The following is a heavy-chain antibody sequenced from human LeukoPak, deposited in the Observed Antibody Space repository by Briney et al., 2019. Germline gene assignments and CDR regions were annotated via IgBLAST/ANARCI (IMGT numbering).Heavy chain of an antibody. D-gene: IGHD3-3*01. CDR1: GHTFTSYD. Sequence: ASVKVSCKASGHTFTSYDINWVRQATGQGLEWMGWMNPNSGNTGYAQKFQGRVTMTRNTSISTAYMELSSLRSEDTAVYYCARGRFDDFWSGYPQTYGMDVWGQGTTVTVSS. CDR3: ARGRFDDFWSGYPQTYGMDV. J-gene: IGHJ6*02. CDR2: MNPNSGNT. V-gene: IGHV1-8*01.